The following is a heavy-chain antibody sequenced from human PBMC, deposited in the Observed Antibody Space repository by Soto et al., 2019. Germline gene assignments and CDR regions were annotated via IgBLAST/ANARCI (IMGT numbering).Heavy chain of an antibody. CDR2: IKQDGSEK. Sequence: EVQLVESGGGLVQPGGSLRLSGAASGFTFTTYWMTSVRQAPGKGLEWVANIKQDGSEKYCVDSVKGRFTISRDNAKNSLYLQMNSLRAEDTAVYYCATEATLHAFDIWGQGTMVTVSS. D-gene: IGHD5-12*01. J-gene: IGHJ3*02. CDR1: GFTFTTYW. V-gene: IGHV3-7*04. CDR3: ATEATLHAFDI.